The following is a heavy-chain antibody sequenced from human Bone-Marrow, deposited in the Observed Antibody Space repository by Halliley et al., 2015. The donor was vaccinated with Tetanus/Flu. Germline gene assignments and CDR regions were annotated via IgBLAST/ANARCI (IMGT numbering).Heavy chain of an antibody. Sequence: AFFWYEGSNIEYADPVEGRFTISRDNSKNTLYLQMNSLRAEDTAVYYCTRAAGVWGSFRYRFDYWGQGSLVTVSS. V-gene: IGHV3-33*01. CDR3: TRAAGVWGSFRYRFDY. D-gene: IGHD3-16*02. J-gene: IGHJ4*02. CDR2: FWYEGSNI.